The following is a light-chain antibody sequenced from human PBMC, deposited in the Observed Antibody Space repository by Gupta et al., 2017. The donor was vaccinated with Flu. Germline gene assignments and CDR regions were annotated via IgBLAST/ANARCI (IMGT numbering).Light chain of an antibody. CDR3: QVGDDNSDHYV. CDR1: NIGSKG. Sequence: SYVLPHPPSVPVAPGTTAPAPCGGNNIGSKGVHWYQQKPGQAPVLVVYDDRGRPSGIPERFSGSKSGNTATLTIASVEAGDEADYSCQVGDDNSDHYVFGTGTRVTVL. V-gene: IGLV3-21*03. J-gene: IGLJ1*01. CDR2: DDR.